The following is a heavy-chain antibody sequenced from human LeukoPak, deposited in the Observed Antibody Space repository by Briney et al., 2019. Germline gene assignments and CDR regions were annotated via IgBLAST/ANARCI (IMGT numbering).Heavy chain of an antibody. Sequence: GGSLRLSCAASGFTFSSDGMHCGRQAPGKGVGWVAVVWYDGRNKNYAESVRGRFTISRDNSKNTLYLQMNSLRAEDTAVYYCATLWALSAFDIWGQGTKVTVSS. J-gene: IGHJ3*02. CDR1: GFTFSSDG. CDR3: ATLWALSAFDI. V-gene: IGHV3-33*01. D-gene: IGHD3-16*01. CDR2: VWYDGRNK.